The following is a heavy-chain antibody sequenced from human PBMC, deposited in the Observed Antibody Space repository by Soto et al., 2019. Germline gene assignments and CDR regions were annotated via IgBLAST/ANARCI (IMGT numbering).Heavy chain of an antibody. CDR1: GFSLSSNW. J-gene: IGHJ4*02. V-gene: IGHV3-74*01. D-gene: IGHD2-2*01. Sequence: EVHLVESGGASVQPGGSLRLSCAASGFSLSSNWMHWVRQAPGKGLVWVSRINTDGSTTTYPDSVKGRFTISRDNAKNTLYLQMNSRRAEDTAVYYCARGSTSRSGLIDNWGQGTLVTVSS. CDR3: ARGSTSRSGLIDN. CDR2: INTDGSTT.